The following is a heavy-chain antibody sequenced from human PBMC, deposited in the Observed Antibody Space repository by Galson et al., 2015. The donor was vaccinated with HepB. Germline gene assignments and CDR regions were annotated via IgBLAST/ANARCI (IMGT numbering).Heavy chain of an antibody. CDR1: GFTFSSYS. D-gene: IGHD3-16*01. V-gene: IGHV3-48*01. CDR2: ITTVSTAI. Sequence: SLRLSCAASGFTFSSYSMNWVRQAPGKGLEWVSYITTVSTAIYYADSVKGRFTISRDNDRNSLYLQMNSLRAEDTAVYYCARGVMRLVGYWGQGTLVTVSS. CDR3: ARGVMRLVGY. J-gene: IGHJ4*02.